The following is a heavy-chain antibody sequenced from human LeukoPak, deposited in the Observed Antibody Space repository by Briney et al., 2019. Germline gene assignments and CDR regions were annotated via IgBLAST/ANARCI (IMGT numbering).Heavy chain of an antibody. CDR1: GASISSGGYY. V-gene: IGHV4-31*03. CDR2: IYYSGST. J-gene: IGHJ4*02. D-gene: IGHD3-10*01. CDR3: AGPGAGDLDY. Sequence: SQTLSLTCSVSGASISSGGYYWSWIRQLPGKDLEWIGYIYYSGSTYYNPSLKSRVTISVDTSKNHFSLKLSSVTAADTAVYYCAGPGAGDLDYWGQGTLVTVSS.